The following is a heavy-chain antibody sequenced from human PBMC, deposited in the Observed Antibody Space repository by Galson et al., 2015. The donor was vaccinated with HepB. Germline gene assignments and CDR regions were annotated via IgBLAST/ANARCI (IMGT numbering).Heavy chain of an antibody. D-gene: IGHD2-2*01. J-gene: IGHJ6*02. V-gene: IGHV1-18*04. CDR3: ARSPVVPAAPYYYGMDV. CDR2: ISAYNGNT. Sequence: SVKVSCKASGYTFTSYGISWVRQAPGQGLEWMGWISAYNGNTDYAQKLQGRVTMTTDTSTSTAYMELRSLRSDDTAVYYCARSPVVPAAPYYYGMDVWGQGTTVTVSS. CDR1: GYTFTSYG.